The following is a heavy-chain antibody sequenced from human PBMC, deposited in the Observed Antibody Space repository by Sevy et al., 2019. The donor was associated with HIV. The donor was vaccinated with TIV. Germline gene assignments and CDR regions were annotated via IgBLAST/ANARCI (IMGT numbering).Heavy chain of an antibody. Sequence: GESLKISCAASGFTFSNVRMSWVRQAPGKGLEWVGRIKSKSDGGTTDYAAPVKGRFTISRDDSKSTLYLQMNSLRTEDTAVYYCTTEDDYTVNYHYRMDVWGQGTTVTVSS. D-gene: IGHD4-4*01. CDR2: IKSKSDGGTT. V-gene: IGHV3-15*07. CDR1: GFTFSNVR. J-gene: IGHJ6*02. CDR3: TTEDDYTVNYHYRMDV.